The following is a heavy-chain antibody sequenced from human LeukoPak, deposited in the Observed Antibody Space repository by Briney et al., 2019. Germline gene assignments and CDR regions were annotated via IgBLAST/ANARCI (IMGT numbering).Heavy chain of an antibody. CDR2: INHSGST. Sequence: SETLSLTCAVYGGSFSGYYWSWIRQPPGKGLEWIGEINHSGSTNYNPSLKSRVTISVDTSKNQFSLKLSSVTAADTAVYYCARGIYSYGYVAAFDIWGQGTMVTVSS. CDR3: ARGIYSYGYVAAFDI. J-gene: IGHJ3*02. CDR1: GGSFSGYY. V-gene: IGHV4-34*01. D-gene: IGHD5-18*01.